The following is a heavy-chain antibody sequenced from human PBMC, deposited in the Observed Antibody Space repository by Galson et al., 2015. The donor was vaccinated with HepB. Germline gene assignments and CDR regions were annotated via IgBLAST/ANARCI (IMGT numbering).Heavy chain of an antibody. J-gene: IGHJ6*03. D-gene: IGHD2-2*01. V-gene: IGHV3-30-3*01. CDR2: ISYDGSNK. CDR3: ARDYGSDQLPQVPGGYYYYMDV. Sequence: SLRLSCAASGFTFSSYAMHWVRQAPGKGLEWVAVISYDGSNKYYADSVKGRFTISRDNSKNTLYLQMNSLRAEDTAVYYCARDYGSDQLPQVPGGYYYYMDVWGKGTTVTVSS. CDR1: GFTFSSYA.